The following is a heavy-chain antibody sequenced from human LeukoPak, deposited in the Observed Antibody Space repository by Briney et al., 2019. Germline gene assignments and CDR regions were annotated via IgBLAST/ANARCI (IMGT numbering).Heavy chain of an antibody. D-gene: IGHD1-26*01. CDR3: ARHKGSGSFLGYYYYYYYYMDV. CDR1: GYSISSGYY. J-gene: IGHJ6*03. CDR2: IYHSGST. V-gene: IGHV4-38-2*02. Sequence: SETLSLTCTVSGYSISSGYYWGWIRQPPGKGLEWIGSIYHSGSTYYNPSLKSRVTISVDTSKNQFSLKLSSVTAADTAVYYCARHKGSGSFLGYYYYYYYYMDVWGKGTTVTISS.